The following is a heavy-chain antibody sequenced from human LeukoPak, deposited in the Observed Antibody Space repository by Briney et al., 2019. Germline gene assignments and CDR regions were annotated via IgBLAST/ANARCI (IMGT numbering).Heavy chain of an antibody. D-gene: IGHD3-10*01. CDR2: ISSNSSYI. Sequence: KPGGPLRLSYAASGLNLRRYSMNLVRPAPGEGLEWVSSISSNSSYIYYPDSQKGRHPISRDNAKNSLYLHMNSIRAEDAAVYYGARDNTGSVRGVIISGSMDVWGQGTTVTVSS. CDR1: GLNLRRYS. J-gene: IGHJ6*02. CDR3: ARDNTGSVRGVIISGSMDV. V-gene: IGHV3-21*01.